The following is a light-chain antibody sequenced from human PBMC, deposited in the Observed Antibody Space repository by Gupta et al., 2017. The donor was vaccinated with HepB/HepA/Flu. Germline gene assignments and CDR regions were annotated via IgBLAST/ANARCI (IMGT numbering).Light chain of an antibody. CDR1: QSISTW. J-gene: IGKJ1*01. CDR3: QQDCGYST. Sequence: DIQMTQSPSTLSASIGDRITITCRASQSISTWLAWYQQKPGKAPNLLIYKASTLESGVPSRFSGSGSGTEFTLTISSLQPDDFATYFCQQDCGYSTFGQGTKVEIK. CDR2: KAS. V-gene: IGKV1-5*03.